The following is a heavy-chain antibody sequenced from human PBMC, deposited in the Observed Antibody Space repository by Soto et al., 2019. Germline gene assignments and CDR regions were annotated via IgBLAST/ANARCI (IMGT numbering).Heavy chain of an antibody. CDR2: IDSSGTT. D-gene: IGHD3-16*01. CDR3: ARSPPRGTDV. J-gene: IGHJ4*02. V-gene: IGHV4-31*03. CDR1: GGCIRSGGYY. Sequence: QVQLQESGPGVVKPSQTLSLTCTVSGGCIRSGGYYWTWIRQRPGGGLEWLAYIDSSGTTFYNSSLGSRVTISVDTSKNEFYLKLTSVTPADTAVYFCARSPPRGTDVWGQGTLITVSP.